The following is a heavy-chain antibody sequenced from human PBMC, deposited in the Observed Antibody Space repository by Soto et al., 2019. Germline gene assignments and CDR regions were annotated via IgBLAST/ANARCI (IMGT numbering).Heavy chain of an antibody. V-gene: IGHV1-18*01. J-gene: IGHJ4*02. CDR2: ISAYNGNT. D-gene: IGHD3-16*02. CDR3: ARSIALHLGEFSVPRDY. Sequence: KGLEWMGWISAYNGNTNYAQKLQGRVTMTTDTSTSTAYMELRSLRSDDTAVYYCARSIALHLGEFSVPRDYWGQGSLVTVYS.